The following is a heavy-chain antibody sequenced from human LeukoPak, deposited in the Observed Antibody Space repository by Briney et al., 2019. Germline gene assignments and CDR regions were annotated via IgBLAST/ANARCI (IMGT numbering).Heavy chain of an antibody. CDR3: AIGVVIIGYYYYMDV. D-gene: IGHD3-3*01. Sequence: ASVKVSCKASGYTFTSYYMHWVRQAPGRGLEWMGIINPSGGSTSYAQKFQGRVTMTRDTSTSTVYMELSSLRSVDTAVYYCAIGVVIIGYYYYMDVWGKGTTVTVSS. V-gene: IGHV1-46*03. CDR1: GYTFTSYY. J-gene: IGHJ6*03. CDR2: INPSGGST.